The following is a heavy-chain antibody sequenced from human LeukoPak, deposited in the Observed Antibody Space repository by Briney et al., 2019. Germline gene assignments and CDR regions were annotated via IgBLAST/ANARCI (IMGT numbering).Heavy chain of an antibody. CDR1: GFTFSSYG. CDR3: AKIDNHCSSTSCYANDAFDI. V-gene: IGHV3-33*06. D-gene: IGHD2-2*01. J-gene: IGHJ3*02. Sequence: PGRSLRLSCAASGFTFSSYGMHWVRQAPGKGLEWVAVIWYDGSNKYYADSVKGRFTISRDNSKNTLYLQMNSLRAEDTAVYYCAKIDNHCSSTSCYANDAFDIWGQGTMVTVSS. CDR2: IWYDGSNK.